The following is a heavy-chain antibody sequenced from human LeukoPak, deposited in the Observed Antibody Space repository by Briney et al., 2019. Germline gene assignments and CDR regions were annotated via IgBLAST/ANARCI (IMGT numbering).Heavy chain of an antibody. CDR3: ARELPREVTLDY. CDR2: INTDGSDI. Sequence: GGSLRLSCAASGFTFISYGMQWVRQAPGKGLVWVSRINTDGSDISYADSVKGRFTVSRDNAKNTLYLQMNSLRGEDTAVYYCARELPREVTLDYWGQGTLVTVSS. CDR1: GFTFISYG. D-gene: IGHD2-21*02. J-gene: IGHJ4*01. V-gene: IGHV3-74*01.